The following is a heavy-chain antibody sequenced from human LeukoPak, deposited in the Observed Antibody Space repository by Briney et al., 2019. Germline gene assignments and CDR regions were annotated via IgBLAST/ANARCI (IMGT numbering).Heavy chain of an antibody. V-gene: IGHV3-43*02. J-gene: IGHJ3*02. Sequence: GGSLRLSCAASGFSFDDYAMHWFRPAPGRVREWVSLISGVGGSTYYADSVKRRFTISRDNSKNSLYLHMNSLRTEDTALYYCAKSSFAVTSDVFDIWRQGTMVTVSS. CDR3: AKSSFAVTSDVFDI. CDR1: GFSFDDYA. CDR2: ISGVGGST. D-gene: IGHD5-18*01.